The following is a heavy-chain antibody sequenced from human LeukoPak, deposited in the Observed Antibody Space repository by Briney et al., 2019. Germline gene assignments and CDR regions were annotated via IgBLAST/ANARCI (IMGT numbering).Heavy chain of an antibody. Sequence: PSETLCLTCTVSGDSLSSHYWSWIRQPPGKGLEWIGYIYGSGSTHYDPSLRSRVTMSEDTSKNQFSLKLTSVTAADTAVYYCARNVGWYSHDSWGQGTLVTVSS. CDR3: ARNVGWYSHDS. D-gene: IGHD6-19*01. J-gene: IGHJ4*02. CDR1: GDSLSSHY. V-gene: IGHV4-59*08. CDR2: IYGSGST.